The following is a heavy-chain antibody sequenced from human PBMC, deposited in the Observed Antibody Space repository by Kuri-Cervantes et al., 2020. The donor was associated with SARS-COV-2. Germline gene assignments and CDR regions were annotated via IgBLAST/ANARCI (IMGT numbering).Heavy chain of an antibody. V-gene: IGHV4-34*01. CDR2: INHSGST. J-gene: IGHJ5*02. D-gene: IGHD3-3*01. Sequence: ETLSLTCAVYGGSFSGYYWSWIRQPPGKGLEWIGEINHSGSTNYNPSLKSRVTISVDTSKNQFSLKLSSVTAADTAVYYCARQMMSSITIFGVVITRNWFDPWGQGTLVTVSS. CDR3: ARQMMSSITIFGVVITRNWFDP. CDR1: GGSFSGYY.